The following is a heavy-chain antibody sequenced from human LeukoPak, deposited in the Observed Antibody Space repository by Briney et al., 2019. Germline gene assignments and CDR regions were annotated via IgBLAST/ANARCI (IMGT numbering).Heavy chain of an antibody. Sequence: GGSLRLSCAASGFTFSSYGMHWVRQAPGKGLEWVAVIWYDGSNKYYADSVKGRFTISRDNSKNTLYLQMNSLRAEDTAVYYCASDVDDSSGYYYDGIDYWGQGTLVTVSS. J-gene: IGHJ4*02. D-gene: IGHD3-22*01. CDR1: GFTFSSYG. CDR3: ASDVDDSSGYYYDGIDY. CDR2: IWYDGSNK. V-gene: IGHV3-33*01.